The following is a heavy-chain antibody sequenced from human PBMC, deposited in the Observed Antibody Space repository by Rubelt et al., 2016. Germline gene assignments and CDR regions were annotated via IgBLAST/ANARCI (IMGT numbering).Heavy chain of an antibody. V-gene: IGHV3-30*04. CDR2: ISYDGSNK. J-gene: IGHJ6*02. CDR1: A. D-gene: IGHD6-13*01. CDR3: ARGSSSWDGMDV. Sequence: AMHWVRQAPGKGLEWVAVISYDGSNKYYADSVKGRFTISRDNSKNTLYLQMNSLRAEDTAVYYCARGSSSWDGMDVWGQGTTVTVSS.